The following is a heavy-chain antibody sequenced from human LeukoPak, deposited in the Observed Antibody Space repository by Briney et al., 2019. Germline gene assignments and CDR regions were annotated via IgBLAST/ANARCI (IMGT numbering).Heavy chain of an antibody. CDR2: IYYSGST. Sequence: SETLSLTRTVSGGSISSGGYCWSWIRQHPGKGLEWIGYIYYSGSTYYNPSLKSRVTISVDTSKNQFSLKLSSVTAADTAVYYCAREGSDTAMGFDYWGQGTLVTVSS. D-gene: IGHD5-18*01. J-gene: IGHJ4*02. CDR1: GGSISSGGYC. V-gene: IGHV4-31*03. CDR3: AREGSDTAMGFDY.